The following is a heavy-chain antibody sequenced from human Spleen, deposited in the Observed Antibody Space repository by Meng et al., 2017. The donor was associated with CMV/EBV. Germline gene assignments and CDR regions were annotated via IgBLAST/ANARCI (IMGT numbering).Heavy chain of an antibody. Sequence: GESLKISCAASGFTFSSFAIHWVRQSPSKGLEWVALISYDGNNKYYADSVKGRFTISRDNSKNTLYLQMNSLRADDTAVFYCARETPKTYYGMDVWGQGTTVTVSS. CDR3: ARETPKTYYGMDV. CDR1: GFTFSSFA. CDR2: ISYDGNNK. J-gene: IGHJ6*02. D-gene: IGHD4-23*01. V-gene: IGHV3-30-3*01.